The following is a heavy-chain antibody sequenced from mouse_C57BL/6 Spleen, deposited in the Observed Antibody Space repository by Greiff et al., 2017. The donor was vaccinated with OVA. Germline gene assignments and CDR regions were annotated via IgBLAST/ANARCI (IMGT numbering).Heavy chain of an antibody. Sequence: EVQLVESGPGLVKPSQSLSLTCSVTGYSITSGYYWNWIRQFPGNKLEWMGYISYDGSNNYNPSLKNRISITRDTSKNQFFLKLNSVTTEDTATYYCASPPSTVVGAMDYWGQGTSVTVSS. CDR1: GYSITSGYY. V-gene: IGHV3-6*01. J-gene: IGHJ4*01. D-gene: IGHD1-1*01. CDR2: ISYDGSN. CDR3: ASPPSTVVGAMDY.